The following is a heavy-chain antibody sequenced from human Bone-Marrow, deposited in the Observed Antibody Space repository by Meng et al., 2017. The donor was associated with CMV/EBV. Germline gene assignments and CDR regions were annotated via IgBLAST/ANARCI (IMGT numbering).Heavy chain of an antibody. CDR2: ISYDGSNK. J-gene: IGHJ4*02. V-gene: IGHV3-30-3*01. D-gene: IGHD4/OR15-4a*01. Sequence: GGSLRLSCAASGFTFSSYAMHWVRQAPGKGLEWVAVISYDGSNKYYADSVKGRFTISRDNSKNTLYLQMNSLRAEDTAVYYCARGGPGAGGWGDYWGQGTLVTVSS. CDR1: GFTFSSYA. CDR3: ARGGPGAGGWGDY.